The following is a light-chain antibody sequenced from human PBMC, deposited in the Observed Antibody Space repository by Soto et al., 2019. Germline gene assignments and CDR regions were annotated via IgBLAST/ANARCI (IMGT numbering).Light chain of an antibody. CDR1: SSDVGGYNY. Sequence: QSALTQPPSASGSPGQSVTISCTGTSSDVGGYNYISWYQQHPGKAPKLLIYEVTKRPSGVPDRFSGSKSGNTASLTVSGIQAEDEADYYCSSYAGSDNYVFGTETKLTVL. CDR3: SSYAGSDNYV. J-gene: IGLJ1*01. CDR2: EVT. V-gene: IGLV2-8*01.